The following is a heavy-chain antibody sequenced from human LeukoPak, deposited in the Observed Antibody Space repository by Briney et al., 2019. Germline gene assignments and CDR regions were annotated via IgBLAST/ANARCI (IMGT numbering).Heavy chain of an antibody. CDR2: IIPIFGTA. CDR1: GGTFSSYA. CDR3: ARIEAYDSSGYYLDPDAFDI. D-gene: IGHD3-22*01. Sequence: SVKVSCKASGGTFSSYAISWVRQAPGQGLEWMGGIIPIFGTANYAQKFQGRVTITADKSTSTAYMELSSLRSEDTAVYYCARIEAYDSSGYYLDPDAFDIWGQGTMVTVSS. V-gene: IGHV1-69*06. J-gene: IGHJ3*02.